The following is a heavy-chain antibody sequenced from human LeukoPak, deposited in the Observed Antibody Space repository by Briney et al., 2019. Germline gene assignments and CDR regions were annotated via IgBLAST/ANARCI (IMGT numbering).Heavy chain of an antibody. J-gene: IGHJ4*02. Sequence: GASVNVSCKASGYTFTGYYMHWVRQAPGQGLEWMGWINPNSGGTNYAQKFQGRVTMTRDTSISTAYMELSRLRSDDTAVYYCAREVKRGYSYGYGYWGQGTLVTVSS. V-gene: IGHV1-2*02. CDR1: GYTFTGYY. CDR3: AREVKRGYSYGYGY. D-gene: IGHD5-18*01. CDR2: INPNSGGT.